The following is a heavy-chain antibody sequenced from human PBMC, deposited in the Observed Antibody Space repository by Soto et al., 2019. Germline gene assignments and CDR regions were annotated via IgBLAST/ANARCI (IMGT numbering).Heavy chain of an antibody. J-gene: IGHJ6*02. CDR1: GFTFSRDA. CDR2: ISGRGGST. D-gene: IGHD3-3*01. CDR3: AKLADRFWKDLCMDV. Sequence: GGSLRLSCAASGFTFSRDAMRWVRQAPGKGLEWVSAISGRGGSTYYADSVKGRFTISRDNSKNTLYLQMNSLRAEDTAVYYCAKLADRFWKDLCMDVWGQGTTVTVSS. V-gene: IGHV3-23*01.